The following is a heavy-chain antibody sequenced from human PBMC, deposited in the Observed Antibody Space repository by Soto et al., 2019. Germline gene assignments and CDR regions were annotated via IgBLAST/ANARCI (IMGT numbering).Heavy chain of an antibody. D-gene: IGHD6-6*01. CDR3: ARGLDPGDY. CDR1: GYTLTSFY. Sequence: QVQLVQPGAEVKKPGASVKLSCKASGYTLTSFYIHWVRQAPGQWLEWMGIIDPNGCSTNYEHNFQGRVTMTRDTSTSTVYMDLSSLRSEDTAVYYCARGLDPGDYWGQGTLVTVSS. CDR2: IDPNGCST. V-gene: IGHV1-46*03. J-gene: IGHJ4*02.